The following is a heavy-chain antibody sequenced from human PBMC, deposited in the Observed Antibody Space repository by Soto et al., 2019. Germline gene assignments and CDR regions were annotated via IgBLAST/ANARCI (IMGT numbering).Heavy chain of an antibody. V-gene: IGHV1-3*01. Sequence: VAVKVSCKASGYTLTSYAMQWVRQAPAERREGMGWINAGNGNTKYSQKFQRRVTITRDTSASTAYMELSSLRSEDTAVYYCARKGGDSGYCFDYWGQGTLVTVSS. J-gene: IGHJ4*02. CDR1: GYTLTSYA. D-gene: IGHD3-22*01. CDR3: ARKGGDSGYCFDY. CDR2: INAGNGNT.